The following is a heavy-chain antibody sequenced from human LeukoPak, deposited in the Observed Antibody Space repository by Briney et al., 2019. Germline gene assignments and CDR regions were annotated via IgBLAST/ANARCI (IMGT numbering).Heavy chain of an antibody. CDR2: IYTSGST. V-gene: IGHV4-61*02. Sequence: SETLSLTCTVSGGSISSGSYYWSWIRQPAGKGLEWIGRIYTSGSTNYDPSLKSRVTISVDTSKNQSSLKLSSVTAADTAVYYCARAFIAAAGPFDYWGQGTLVTVSS. CDR3: ARAFIAAAGPFDY. CDR1: GGSISSGSYY. D-gene: IGHD6-13*01. J-gene: IGHJ4*02.